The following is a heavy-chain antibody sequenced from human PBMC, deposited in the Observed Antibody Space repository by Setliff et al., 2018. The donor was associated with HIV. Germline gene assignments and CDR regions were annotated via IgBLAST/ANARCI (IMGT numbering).Heavy chain of an antibody. CDR1: GGSISSYY. V-gene: IGHV4-4*09. J-gene: IGHJ4*02. Sequence: PSETLSLTCTVSGGSISSYYWSWIRQPPGKGLEWIGYIYTSGSTNYNPSLKSRVTISRDTSENQFSLRLSSVTAADTAVYYCARGSYTVRIDYWGQGTRVTVPQ. CDR2: IYTSGST. D-gene: IGHD3-10*01. CDR3: ARGSYTVRIDY.